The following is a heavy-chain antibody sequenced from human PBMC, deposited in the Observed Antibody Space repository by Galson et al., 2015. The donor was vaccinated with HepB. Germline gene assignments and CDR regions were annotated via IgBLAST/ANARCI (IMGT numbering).Heavy chain of an antibody. D-gene: IGHD6-19*01. V-gene: IGHV3-66*01. J-gene: IGHJ4*02. CDR2: IYRGGST. Sequence: SLRLSCAASGFTVSSNYMSWVRQAPGKGLEWVSVIYRGGSTYYADSVQGRFTMSRDNSKNTLYLQMNSLRAEDTAVYYCARDGRNNGWYYFDFWGQGTLVTASS. CDR1: GFTVSSNY. CDR3: ARDGRNNGWYYFDF.